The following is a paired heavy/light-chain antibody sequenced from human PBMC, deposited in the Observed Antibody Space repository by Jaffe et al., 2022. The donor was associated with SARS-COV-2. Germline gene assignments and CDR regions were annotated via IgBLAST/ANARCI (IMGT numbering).Heavy chain of an antibody. CDR2: IYPGDSDT. D-gene: IGHD3-10*01. CDR3: ARGGSSGAMVRGVISVWWFDP. J-gene: IGHJ5*02. CDR1: GYSFTSYW. Sequence: EVQLVQSGAEVKKPGESLKISCKGSGYSFTSYWIGWVRQMPGKGLEWMGIIYPGDSDTRYSPSFQGQVTISADKSISTAYLQWSSLKASDTAMYYCARGGSSGAMVRGVISVWWFDPWGQGTLVTVSS. V-gene: IGHV5-51*01.
Light chain of an antibody. J-gene: IGLJ2*01. V-gene: IGLV2-11*01. CDR1: SSDVGGYNY. CDR3: CSYAGSYTFS. CDR2: DVS. Sequence: QSALTQPRSVSGSPGQSVTISCTGTSSDVGGYNYVSWYQQHPGKAPKLMIYDVSKRPSGVPDRFSGSKSGNTASLTISGLQAEDEADYYCCSYAGSYTFSFGGGTKLTVL.